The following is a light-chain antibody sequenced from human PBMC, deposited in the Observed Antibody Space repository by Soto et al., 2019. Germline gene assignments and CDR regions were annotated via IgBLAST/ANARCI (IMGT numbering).Light chain of an antibody. CDR1: QSVSSY. CDR3: QQRSNWPT. CDR2: DAS. Sequence: EIVLTQSPATLSLSPGERATLSCRASQSVSSYLAWYRQKPGQAPRLLIYDASNRATGIPARFSGSGSGTDFTLTISSLEPEDFAVYYCQQRSNWPTFGQGTKVEIK. J-gene: IGKJ1*01. V-gene: IGKV3-11*01.